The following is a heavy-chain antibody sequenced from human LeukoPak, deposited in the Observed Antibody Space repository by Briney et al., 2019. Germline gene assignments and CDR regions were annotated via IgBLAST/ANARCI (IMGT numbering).Heavy chain of an antibody. CDR3: ARALYSSSSDLGYYYYYMDV. CDR1: GGTFSSYA. CDR2: IIPIFGTA. V-gene: IGHV1-69*13. D-gene: IGHD6-6*01. Sequence: ASVKVSCKASGGTFSSYAISWVRQAPGQGLEWMGGIIPIFGTANYAQKFQGRVTITADESTSTAYVELSSLRSEDTAVYYCARALYSSSSDLGYYYYYMDVWGKGTTVTVSS. J-gene: IGHJ6*03.